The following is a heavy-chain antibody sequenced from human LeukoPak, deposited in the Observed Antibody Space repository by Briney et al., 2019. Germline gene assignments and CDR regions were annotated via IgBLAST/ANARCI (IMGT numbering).Heavy chain of an antibody. D-gene: IGHD5-12*01. CDR1: GYTFTSYD. J-gene: IGHJ3*02. CDR3: ARDRGSVASDAFDI. V-gene: IGHV1-8*01. Sequence: ASVKVSCKASGYTFTSYDINWVRQATGQGLEWMGWMNPNSGNTGYAQKFQGRVTMTRNTSISTAYMELSSLRSDDTAVYYCARDRGSVASDAFDIWGQGTMVTVSS. CDR2: MNPNSGNT.